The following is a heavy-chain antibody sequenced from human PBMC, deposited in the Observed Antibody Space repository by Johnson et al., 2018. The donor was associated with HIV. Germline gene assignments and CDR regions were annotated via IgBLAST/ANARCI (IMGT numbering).Heavy chain of an antibody. D-gene: IGHD3-22*01. V-gene: IGHV3-49*04. CDR3: AKDVGNYWPNAFDI. CDR2: IRSKAYGGTT. J-gene: IGHJ3*02. Sequence: VQLVESGGGLVQPGRSLRLSCTASGFTFGDYAMSWVRQAPGKGLEWVGFIRSKAYGGTTEYAASVKGRFTISRDNSKNTLYLQMSSLRAEDTAVYYCAKDVGNYWPNAFDIWGQGTTVTVSS. CDR1: GFTFGDYA.